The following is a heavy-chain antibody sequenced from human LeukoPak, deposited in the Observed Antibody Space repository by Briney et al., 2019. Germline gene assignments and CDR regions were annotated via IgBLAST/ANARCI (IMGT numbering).Heavy chain of an antibody. V-gene: IGHV3-30*04. CDR2: ISYDGSNK. J-gene: IGHJ4*02. CDR3: ARGYCSGGSCYLFDY. D-gene: IGHD2-15*01. Sequence: GGSLRLSCAASGFTFSSYAMHWVRQAPGKGLEWVAVISYDGSNKYYADSVKGRFTISRDNSKNTLYLQMNSLRAEGTAVYYCARGYCSGGSCYLFDYWGQGTLVTVSS. CDR1: GFTFSSYA.